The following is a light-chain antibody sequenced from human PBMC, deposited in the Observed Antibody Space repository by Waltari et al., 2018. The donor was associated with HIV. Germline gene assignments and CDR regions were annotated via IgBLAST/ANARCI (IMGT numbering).Light chain of an antibody. V-gene: IGKV1D-12*01. CDR2: AES. J-gene: IGKJ1*01. Sequence: DIQMTQSPSSVSASVGDRVTITCRASQRISNWLAWYQQKPGRDPKLLIYAESTLQSGVPSRFSGSGSGTFFTLTISSLQPEDFATYFCQQAYSFPWTFGQGTKVEIK. CDR1: QRISNW. CDR3: QQAYSFPWT.